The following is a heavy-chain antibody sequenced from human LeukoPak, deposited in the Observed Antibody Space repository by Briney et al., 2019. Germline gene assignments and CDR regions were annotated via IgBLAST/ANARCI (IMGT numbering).Heavy chain of an antibody. Sequence: GASVKVSCKASGYTFTSYGISWVRQAPGQGLEWMGWISAYNGNTNYAQKLQGRVTMTTDTSTSTANMELRSLRSDDTAVYYCARDLWIRWFGDARDAFDIWGQGTMVTVSS. CDR3: ARDLWIRWFGDARDAFDI. D-gene: IGHD3-10*01. CDR1: GYTFTSYG. CDR2: ISAYNGNT. V-gene: IGHV1-18*01. J-gene: IGHJ3*02.